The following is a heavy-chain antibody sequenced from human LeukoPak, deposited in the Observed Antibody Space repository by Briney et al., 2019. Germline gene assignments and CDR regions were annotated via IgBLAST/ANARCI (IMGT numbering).Heavy chain of an antibody. CDR2: INHSGST. CDR1: GGSFRGYY. Sequence: PSETLSLTCAVCGGSFRGYYWSWIRQPPGKGLEWIGEINHSGSTNYNPSLKSRVTISVDTSKNQFSLKLSSVTAADTAVYYCARRGLGRPDYWGQGTLVTVSS. CDR3: ARRGLGRPDY. D-gene: IGHD7-27*01. J-gene: IGHJ4*02. V-gene: IGHV4-34*01.